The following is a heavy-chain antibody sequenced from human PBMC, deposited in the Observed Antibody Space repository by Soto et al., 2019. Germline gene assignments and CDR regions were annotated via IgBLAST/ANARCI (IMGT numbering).Heavy chain of an antibody. D-gene: IGHD6-19*01. CDR3: VKDPEQWLVEGYYYGMDV. Sequence: GSLRLSCSASGFTFSSYAMHWVRQAPGKGLEYVSAISSNGGSTYYADSVKGRFTISRYNSKNTLYLQMSSLRAEDTAVYYCVKDPEQWLVEGYYYGMDVWGQGTTVTVSS. J-gene: IGHJ6*02. CDR2: ISSNGGST. V-gene: IGHV3-64D*08. CDR1: GFTFSSYA.